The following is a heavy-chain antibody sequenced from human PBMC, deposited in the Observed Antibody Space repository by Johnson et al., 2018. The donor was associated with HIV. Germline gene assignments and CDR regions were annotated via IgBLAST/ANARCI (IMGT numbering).Heavy chain of an antibody. J-gene: IGHJ3*02. D-gene: IGHD2-2*03. CDR2: ISYDGNNK. Sequence: VQLVESGGGVVQPGRSLRLSCAASGFTFSSYALHWVRQAPGKGLEWVSFISYDGNNKIYADSVKGRFTISRDNSKNTLYVQMNSLRAADTAVYYCASEVSSGGYCISTTCYAAAVDIWGRGTMVTVSS. V-gene: IGHV3-30*04. CDR3: ASEVSSGGYCISTTCYAAAVDI. CDR1: GFTFSSYA.